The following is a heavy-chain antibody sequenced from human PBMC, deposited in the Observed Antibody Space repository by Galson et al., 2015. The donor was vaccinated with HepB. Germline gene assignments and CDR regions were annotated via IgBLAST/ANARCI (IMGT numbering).Heavy chain of an antibody. CDR1: GYTFTSYD. V-gene: IGHV1-8*01. CDR2: MNPNSGNT. J-gene: IGHJ6*02. Sequence: SVKVSCKASGYTFTSYDVNWVRQATGQGLEWMGWMNPNSGNTGYAQKFQGRVTMTRNTSISTAYMELSSLRSEDTAVYYCARTWPGPEDYYYYGMDVWGQGTTVTVSS. CDR3: ARTWPGPEDYYYYGMDV. D-gene: IGHD5-24*01.